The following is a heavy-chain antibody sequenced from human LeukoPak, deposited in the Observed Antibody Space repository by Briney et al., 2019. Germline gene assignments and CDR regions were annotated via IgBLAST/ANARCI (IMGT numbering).Heavy chain of an antibody. CDR2: IIPIFGTA. CDR1: GGTFSSYA. CDR3: ARENYYGSGSYSLDY. V-gene: IGHV1-69*13. D-gene: IGHD3-10*01. Sequence: SVKVSRKASGGTFSSYAISWVRQAPGQGLEWMGGIIPIFGTANYAQKFQGRVTITADESTSTAYMELSSLRSEDTAVYYCARENYYGSGSYSLDYWGQGTLVTVSS. J-gene: IGHJ4*02.